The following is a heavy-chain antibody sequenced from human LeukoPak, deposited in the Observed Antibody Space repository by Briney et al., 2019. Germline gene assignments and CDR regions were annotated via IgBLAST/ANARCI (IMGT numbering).Heavy chain of an antibody. CDR2: ISSSSSYI. D-gene: IGHD4-17*01. CDR3: ARDFAAWATVTTGAFDI. V-gene: IGHV3-21*01. Sequence: PGGSLRLPCAASGFTFSSYSMNWVRQAPGKGLEWVSSISSSSSYIYYADSVKGRFTISRDNSKNTLYLQMNSLRAEDTAVYYCARDFAAWATVTTGAFDIWGQGTMVTVSS. J-gene: IGHJ3*02. CDR1: GFTFSSYS.